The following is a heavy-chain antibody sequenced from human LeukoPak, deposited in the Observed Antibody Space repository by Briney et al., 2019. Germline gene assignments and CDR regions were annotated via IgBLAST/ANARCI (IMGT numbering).Heavy chain of an antibody. V-gene: IGHV3-30*04. CDR3: AREATYYDTLTGYYNGPFDY. Sequence: GGSLRLSCAASGFTFSSYAMHWVRQAPGKGLEWVAVISYDGSNKYYADSVKGRFTISRDNSKNTLYLQMNSLRAEDTAVYYCAREATYYDTLTGYYNGPFDYWGQGTLVTVSS. J-gene: IGHJ4*02. CDR2: ISYDGSNK. CDR1: GFTFSSYA. D-gene: IGHD3-9*01.